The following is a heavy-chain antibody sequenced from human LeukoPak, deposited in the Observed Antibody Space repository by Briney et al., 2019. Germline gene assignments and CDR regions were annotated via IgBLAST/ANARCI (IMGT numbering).Heavy chain of an antibody. CDR2: IYYSGST. D-gene: IGHD6-19*01. Sequence: SETLSLTCIVSGGSISSYYWSWIRQPPGKGLEWIGYIYYSGSTNYNPSLKSRVTISVDTSKNQFSLKLSSVTAADTAVYYCARHYGQGWWSSGWNWFDPWGQGTLVTVSS. J-gene: IGHJ5*02. V-gene: IGHV4-59*08. CDR1: GGSISSYY. CDR3: ARHYGQGWWSSGWNWFDP.